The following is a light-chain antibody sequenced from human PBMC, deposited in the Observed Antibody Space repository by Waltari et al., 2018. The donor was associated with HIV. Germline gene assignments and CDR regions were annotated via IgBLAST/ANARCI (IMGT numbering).Light chain of an antibody. Sequence: DIVLTQSTVTLSLSPGERATLSCRASQSVSSNYLAWYQQKPGQAPRLLIYGASRRATGIPDRFSGSGSGTDFTLTISRLEPEDFAVYYCQQYGSSSITFGQGTRLEIK. CDR2: GAS. CDR3: QQYGSSSIT. CDR1: QSVSSNY. J-gene: IGKJ5*01. V-gene: IGKV3-20*01.